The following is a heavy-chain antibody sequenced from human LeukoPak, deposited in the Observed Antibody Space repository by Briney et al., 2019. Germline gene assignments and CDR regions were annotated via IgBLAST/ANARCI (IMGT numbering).Heavy chain of an antibody. CDR2: IIPIFGTA. CDR1: GGTFSSYA. CDR3: ARAQITIFGVVRAFDI. V-gene: IGHV1-69*05. Sequence: ASVKVSCKASGGTFSSYAISWVRQAPGQGLEWMGGIIPIFGTANYAQKFQGRVTITTDESTSTAYMELSSLRSEDTAVYYCARAQITIFGVVRAFDIWGQGTMVTVSS. J-gene: IGHJ3*02. D-gene: IGHD3-3*01.